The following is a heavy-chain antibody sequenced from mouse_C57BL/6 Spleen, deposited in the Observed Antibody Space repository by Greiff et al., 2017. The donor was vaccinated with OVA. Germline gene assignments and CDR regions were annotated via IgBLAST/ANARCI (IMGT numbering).Heavy chain of an antibody. CDR2: ISRGGSYT. V-gene: IGHV5-6*01. J-gene: IGHJ3*01. Sequence: EVQRVESGGDLVKPGGSLKLSCAASGFTFSSYGMSWVRQTPDQRLEWVATISRGGSYTYYPDSVKGRCTISRDNTKNTLYLQMSSLKSEDTAMYYSSGNRDSSGFWFAYWGQGTLVTVSA. CDR1: GFTFSSYG. CDR3: SGNRDSSGFWFAY. D-gene: IGHD3-2*02.